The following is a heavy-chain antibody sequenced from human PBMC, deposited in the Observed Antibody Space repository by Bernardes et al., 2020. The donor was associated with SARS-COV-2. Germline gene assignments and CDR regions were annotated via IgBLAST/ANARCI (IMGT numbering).Heavy chain of an antibody. CDR2: ISGSGGST. CDR1: GFTFSSYA. V-gene: IGHV3-23*01. Sequence: GGSLRLSCAASGFTFSSYAMSWVRQAPGKGLEWVSAISGSGGSTYYADTVKGRFTISRDNSKNTLYLQMNSLRAEDTAVYYCAKGRHVLLWFGEAKRARDAFDIWGQGTMVTVSS. D-gene: IGHD3-10*01. CDR3: AKGRHVLLWFGEAKRARDAFDI. J-gene: IGHJ3*02.